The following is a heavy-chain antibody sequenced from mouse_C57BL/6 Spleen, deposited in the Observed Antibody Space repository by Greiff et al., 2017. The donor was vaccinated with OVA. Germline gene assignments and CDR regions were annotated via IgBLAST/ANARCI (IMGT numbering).Heavy chain of an antibody. V-gene: IGHV1-55*01. CDR3: ARSELGAMDY. D-gene: IGHD3-3*01. CDR2: IYPGSGST. CDR1: GYTFTGYW. J-gene: IGHJ4*01. Sequence: QVHVKQPGAELVKPGASVKMSCKASGYTFTGYWITWVKQRPGQGLEWIGDIYPGSGSTNYNEKFKSKATLTVDTSSSTAYMQLSSLTSEDSAVYYCARSELGAMDYWGQGTSVTVSS.